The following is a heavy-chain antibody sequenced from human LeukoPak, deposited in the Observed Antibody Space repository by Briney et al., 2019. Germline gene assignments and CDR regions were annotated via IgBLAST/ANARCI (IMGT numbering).Heavy chain of an antibody. Sequence: GGSLRLSCAASGFSFINYGMHWVRQAPGKGLEWVASISHDGSNYYYADSVKGRFTISRDNSKNTLYLQMNSLRAEDTAVYYCARYSGWNDAFDIWGQGTMVTVSS. J-gene: IGHJ3*02. CDR2: ISHDGSNY. D-gene: IGHD6-19*01. CDR3: ARYSGWNDAFDI. CDR1: GFSFINYG. V-gene: IGHV3-30*03.